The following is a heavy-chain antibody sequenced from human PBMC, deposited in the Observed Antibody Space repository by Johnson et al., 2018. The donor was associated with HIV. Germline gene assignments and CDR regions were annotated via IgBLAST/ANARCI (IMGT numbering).Heavy chain of an antibody. J-gene: IGHJ3*02. CDR1: GFTFSSYA. CDR2: ISYDGSNK. CDR3: AREKGAKGSSPSAFDI. D-gene: IGHD6-13*01. V-gene: IGHV3-30*04. Sequence: VQLVESGGGVVQPGRSLRLSCAASGFTFSSYAMHWVRQAPGKGLEWVAVISYDGSNKYYADSVKGRFTISRDNAKNSLYLQMHSLRAKDTAVYYCAREKGAKGSSPSAFDIWGQGTMVTVSS.